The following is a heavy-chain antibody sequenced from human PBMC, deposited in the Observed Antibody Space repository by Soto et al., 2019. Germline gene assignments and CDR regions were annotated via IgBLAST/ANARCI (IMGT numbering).Heavy chain of an antibody. J-gene: IGHJ4*02. D-gene: IGHD3-10*01. CDR2: IYYSGST. CDR3: ARRGAPLTGIYIWFGEAMYYFDY. Sequence: SETLSLTCTVSGGSISSSSYYWGWIRQPPGKGLEWIGSIYYSGSTYYNPSLKSRVTISVDTYKNQFSLKLSSVTAADTAVYYCARRGAPLTGIYIWFGEAMYYFDYWGQGTLVTVCS. CDR1: GGSISSSSYY. V-gene: IGHV4-39*01.